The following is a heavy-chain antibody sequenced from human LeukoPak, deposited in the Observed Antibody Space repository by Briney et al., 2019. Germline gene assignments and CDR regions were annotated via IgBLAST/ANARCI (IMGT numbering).Heavy chain of an antibody. CDR1: GFTFSNYA. CDR3: AKTLVELLLGFDY. CDR2: ISGSGGST. Sequence: PGGSLRLSCAASGFTFSNYAMSWVRQAPGKGLEWVSAISGSGGSTYYADSVKGRFTISRDNSKNTLYLQMNSLRAEDTAVYYCAKTLVELLLGFDYWGQGTLVTVSS. J-gene: IGHJ4*02. V-gene: IGHV3-23*01. D-gene: IGHD2-15*01.